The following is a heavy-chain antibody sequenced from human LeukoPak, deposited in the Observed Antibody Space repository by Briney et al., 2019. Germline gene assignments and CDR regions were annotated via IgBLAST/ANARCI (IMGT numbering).Heavy chain of an antibody. CDR2: IHYSGSH. CDR3: ASATVAGTHFDY. J-gene: IGHJ4*02. Sequence: SETLSLTCTVSGGSISSGTYYWSWIRQHPGKGLEWIGYIHYSGSHNYNPSLKSRVSISVDTSKKQFSLKLSSVTAADTAVYYCASATVAGTHFDYWGQGTLVSVSS. D-gene: IGHD6-19*01. CDR1: GGSISSGTYY. V-gene: IGHV4-31*03.